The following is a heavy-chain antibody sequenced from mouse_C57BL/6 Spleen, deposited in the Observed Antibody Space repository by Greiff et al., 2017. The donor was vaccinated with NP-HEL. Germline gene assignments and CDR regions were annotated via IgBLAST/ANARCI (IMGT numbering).Heavy chain of an antibody. Sequence: QVQLKQSGAELVRPGASVKLSCKASGYTFTDYYINWVKQRPGQGLEWIARIYPGSGNTYYNEKFKGKATLTAEKSSSTAYMQLSSLTSEDSAVYFCATIYDGYYDYFDYWGQGTTLTVSS. V-gene: IGHV1-76*01. CDR3: ATIYDGYYDYFDY. J-gene: IGHJ2*01. CDR1: GYTFTDYY. CDR2: IYPGSGNT. D-gene: IGHD2-3*01.